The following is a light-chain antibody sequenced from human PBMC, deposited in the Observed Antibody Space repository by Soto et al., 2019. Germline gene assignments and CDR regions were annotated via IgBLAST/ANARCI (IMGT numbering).Light chain of an antibody. CDR2: AAS. V-gene: IGKV1-39*01. CDR3: QHGYSTPLP. J-gene: IGKJ4*01. CDR1: QSISTY. Sequence: DIQMTQSPSSLSASVGDRVTITCRASQSISTYLHWYQQKPGKAPNLLIYAASTLQSGVPSRFSGSGSGTDFTLTISSLQPEDFATYFCQHGYSTPLPCGGGTKVDIK.